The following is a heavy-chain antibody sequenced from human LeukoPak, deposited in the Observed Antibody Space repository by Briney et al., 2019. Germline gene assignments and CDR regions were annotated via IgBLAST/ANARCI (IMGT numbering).Heavy chain of an antibody. V-gene: IGHV3-23*01. CDR1: EFTFSNYA. J-gene: IGHJ4*02. D-gene: IGHD6-19*01. CDR3: AKDGYSSDWWYYFDY. CDR2: ISGSGGST. Sequence: GGSLRLSCAASEFTFSNYAMSWVRQAPGKGPEWVSSISGSGGSTYYADSVKGRFTISRDNSKNTLYLQMNSLRAEDTAVYYCAKDGYSSDWWYYFDYWGQGTLVTVSS.